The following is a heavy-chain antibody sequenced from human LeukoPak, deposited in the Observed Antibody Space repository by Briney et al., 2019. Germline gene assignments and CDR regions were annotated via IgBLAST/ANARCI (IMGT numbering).Heavy chain of an antibody. CDR2: IYSGGST. J-gene: IGHJ5*02. CDR3: ARMVGADNWFDR. D-gene: IGHD2-15*01. V-gene: IGHV3-66*01. CDR1: GFTFSSNY. Sequence: PGGSLRLSCAASGFTFSSNYMSWVRQAPGKGLEWVSVIYSGGSTYYADSVKGRFTISRDNSKNTLYLQMNSLRAEDTAVYYCARMVGADNWFDRWGQGTLVTVSS.